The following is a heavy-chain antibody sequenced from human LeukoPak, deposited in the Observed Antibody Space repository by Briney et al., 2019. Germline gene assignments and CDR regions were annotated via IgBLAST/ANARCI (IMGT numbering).Heavy chain of an antibody. V-gene: IGHV3-7*01. D-gene: IGHD3-3*01. Sequence: PGGSLRLSCAASGFTFSSYWMNWVRQAPGKGLEWVANIKQDGSEKYYVDSVKGRFTISRDNAKNSLYLQMNSLRAEDTAVYYCARDRNTDFWSGYYTNYCDYWGQGTLVTVSS. J-gene: IGHJ4*02. CDR1: GFTFSSYW. CDR2: IKQDGSEK. CDR3: ARDRNTDFWSGYYTNYCDY.